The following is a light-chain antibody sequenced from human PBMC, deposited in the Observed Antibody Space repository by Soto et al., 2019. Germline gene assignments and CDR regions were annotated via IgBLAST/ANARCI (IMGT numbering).Light chain of an antibody. CDR2: NAS. Sequence: VLTQSPLSVSVTVGQPASISCRTSRSLVFRDGNTYLHWFQQRPGQSPRRLIENASNRDSGVPDRFTGSGSGTDFTLEISRVEAEDVGMYYCMHSIDWPWTFGQGTKVDI. CDR3: MHSIDWPWT. V-gene: IGKV2-30*01. J-gene: IGKJ1*01. CDR1: RSLVFRDGNTY.